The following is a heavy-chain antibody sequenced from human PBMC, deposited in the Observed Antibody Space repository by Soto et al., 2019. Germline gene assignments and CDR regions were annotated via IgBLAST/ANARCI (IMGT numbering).Heavy chain of an antibody. CDR2: INGGGSGT. Sequence: PGVSLRLSCAASGFTFSSDWMHWVRQTPGKGLVWVSRINGGGSGTIYADSVKGRFTISRDNAKNTLYLQMNSLRVEDTAVYYCARAAPFNYGGNCGFDYWGHGTLVTVSS. CDR1: GFTFSSDW. D-gene: IGHD2-15*01. CDR3: ARAAPFNYGGNCGFDY. J-gene: IGHJ4*03. V-gene: IGHV3-74*01.